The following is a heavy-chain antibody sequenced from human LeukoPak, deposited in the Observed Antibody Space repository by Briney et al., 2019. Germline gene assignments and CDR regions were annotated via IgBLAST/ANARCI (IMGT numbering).Heavy chain of an antibody. V-gene: IGHV1-69*01. CDR3: ARGSLDVDSSGYYRGYYFDY. J-gene: IGHJ4*02. CDR1: GGTFSSYA. Sequence: SVKVSCKASGGTFSSYAISWVRQAPGQGLEWMGGIIPIFGTANYAQKFQGRVTITADESTSTAYMELSSLRSEDTAVYYCARGSLDVDSSGYYRGYYFDYWGQGTLVTVSS. CDR2: IIPIFGTA. D-gene: IGHD3-22*01.